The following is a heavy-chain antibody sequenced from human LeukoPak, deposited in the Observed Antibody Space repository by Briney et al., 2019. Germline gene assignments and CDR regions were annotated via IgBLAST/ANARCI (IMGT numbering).Heavy chain of an antibody. CDR2: IYYSGST. J-gene: IGHJ4*02. V-gene: IGHV4-39*07. CDR1: GGSISSSSYY. D-gene: IGHD6-19*01. CDR3: ARLGSGWFHRSIDY. Sequence: SETLSLTCTVSGGSISSSSYYWGWIRQPPGKGLEWIGSIYYSGSTYYNPSLKSRVTISVDTSKNQFSLKLSSVTAADTAVYYCARLGSGWFHRSIDYWGQGTLVTVSS.